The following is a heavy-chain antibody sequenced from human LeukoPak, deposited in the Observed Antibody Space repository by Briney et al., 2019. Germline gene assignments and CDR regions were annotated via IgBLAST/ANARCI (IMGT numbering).Heavy chain of an antibody. CDR3: ARATQQLAPYGMDV. J-gene: IGHJ6*02. V-gene: IGHV3-48*04. CDR1: GFTFSSYS. CDR2: ISSSGSTI. Sequence: PGGSLRLSCAASGFTFSSYSMNWVRQAPGKGLEWVSYISSSGSTIYYADSVKGRFTIPRDNAKNSLYLQMNSLRAEDTAVYYCARATQQLAPYGMDVWGQGTTVTVSS. D-gene: IGHD6-13*01.